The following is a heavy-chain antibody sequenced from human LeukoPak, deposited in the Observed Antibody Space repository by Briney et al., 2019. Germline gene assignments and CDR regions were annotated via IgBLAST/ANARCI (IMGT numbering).Heavy chain of an antibody. V-gene: IGHV7-4-1*02. Sequence: ASVKVSCKASGYTFTSYAMNWVRQAPGQGLEWMGWINTNTGNPTYAQGFTGRFVFSLDTSVSTAYLQISSLKAEDTAVYYCARVTLRGCSSTSCYLGYWGQGTLVTVSS. D-gene: IGHD2-2*01. CDR2: INTNTGNP. CDR3: ARVTLRGCSSTSCYLGY. CDR1: GYTFTSYA. J-gene: IGHJ4*02.